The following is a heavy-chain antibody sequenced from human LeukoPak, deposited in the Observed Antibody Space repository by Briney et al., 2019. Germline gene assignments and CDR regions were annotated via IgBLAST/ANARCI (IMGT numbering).Heavy chain of an antibody. D-gene: IGHD3-9*01. Sequence: GGSLRLSCAASGFTFSSYWMHWVRQAPGKGLVWVSRINSDGSSTSYADSVKGRFTISRDNAKNTLYLQMNSLRAEDTAVYYCARGSTDRYFDWLMLDYWGQGTLVTVSS. V-gene: IGHV3-74*01. CDR2: INSDGSST. CDR3: ARGSTDRYFDWLMLDY. J-gene: IGHJ4*02. CDR1: GFTFSSYW.